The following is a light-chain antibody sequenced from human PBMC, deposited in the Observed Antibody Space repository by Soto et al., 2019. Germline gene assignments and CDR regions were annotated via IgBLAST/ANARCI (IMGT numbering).Light chain of an antibody. V-gene: IGLV1-47*01. CDR1: SSNIGSNY. J-gene: IGLJ3*02. CDR3: AAWDDSLSGSWV. Sequence: QPVLTQPPSASGTPGQRVTISCSGSSSNIGSNYVYWYQRLPGTAPKLLIYRNNQRPSGVPDRFSGSKSGTSASLAISGLRAEDEADYYCAAWDDSLSGSWVFGGGTKVTVL. CDR2: RNN.